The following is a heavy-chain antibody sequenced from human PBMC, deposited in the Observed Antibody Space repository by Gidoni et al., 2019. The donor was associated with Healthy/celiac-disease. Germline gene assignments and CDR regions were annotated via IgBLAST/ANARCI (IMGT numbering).Heavy chain of an antibody. Sequence: QVQLQESGPGLVKPSETLSLTCPVSGGSISPYYWSWIRQPPGKGLEWIGYIYYSGSTNYNPSLKSRVTISVDTSKNQFSLKLSSVTAADTAVYYCARVGGYSSGWYALDYWGQGTLVTVSS. V-gene: IGHV4-59*01. CDR3: ARVGGYSSGWYALDY. CDR2: IYYSGST. CDR1: GGSISPYY. J-gene: IGHJ4*02. D-gene: IGHD6-19*01.